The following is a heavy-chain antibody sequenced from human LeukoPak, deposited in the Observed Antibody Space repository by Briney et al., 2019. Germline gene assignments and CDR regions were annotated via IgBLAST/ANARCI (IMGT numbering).Heavy chain of an antibody. J-gene: IGHJ4*02. CDR3: AKAPVTSCRGAFCYPFDS. V-gene: IGHV3-23*01. CDR1: GFSLSSYA. Sequence: GGSLRLSCTVSGFSLSSYAMSWVRRAPGKGLEWVSATSSSDDGKYYADSVRGRYTISRDNSRNTMYLQMNSLRAEDAAVYYCAKAPVTSCRGAFCYPFDSWGQGTLVTVSS. D-gene: IGHD2-15*01. CDR2: TSSSDDGK.